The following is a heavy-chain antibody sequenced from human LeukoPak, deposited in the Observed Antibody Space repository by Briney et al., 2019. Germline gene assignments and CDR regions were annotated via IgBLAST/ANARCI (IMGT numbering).Heavy chain of an antibody. CDR3: ARLSRYSSSSFDI. J-gene: IGHJ3*02. V-gene: IGHV3-11*01. CDR1: GFTFSDYY. CDR2: ISSSGSTI. D-gene: IGHD6-6*01. Sequence: GGSLRLSCAASGFTFSDYYMSWIRQAPGKGLEWVSHISSSGSTIYYADSVKGRFTISRDNAKNSLYLQMNSMRAEHTAVYYCARLSRYSSSSFDIWGQGTMVTVSS.